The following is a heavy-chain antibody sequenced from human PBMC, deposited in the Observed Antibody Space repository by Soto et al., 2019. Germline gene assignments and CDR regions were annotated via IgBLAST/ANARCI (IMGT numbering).Heavy chain of an antibody. CDR1: GFIFSNYA. Sequence: EVQLLESGGGLVQPGGSLRLSCVASGFIFSNYAMSWVRQAPGKGLEWVSAISGSGGSTYYADSVKGRLTISRDNSKSTLYLQMNSLRAEDTAVYYCAKDEFSTSGYYFDYWGQGTLVTVSS. CDR2: ISGSGGST. V-gene: IGHV3-23*01. CDR3: AKDEFSTSGYYFDY. D-gene: IGHD6-6*01. J-gene: IGHJ4*02.